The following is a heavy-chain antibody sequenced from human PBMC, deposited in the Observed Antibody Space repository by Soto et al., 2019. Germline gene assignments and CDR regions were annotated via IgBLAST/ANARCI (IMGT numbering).Heavy chain of an antibody. CDR1: GFTFGNYW. V-gene: IGHV3-74*01. Sequence: GSLRLSCAASGFTFGNYWMHWVRQAPGKGLVWVSRISDYGRINYADSVKDRFIISRDDAKSELYLQLNDLRAEDTAMYYCARGGLGPFDHWGQGALVTVSS. CDR2: ISDYGRI. D-gene: IGHD3-9*01. J-gene: IGHJ4*02. CDR3: ARGGLGPFDH.